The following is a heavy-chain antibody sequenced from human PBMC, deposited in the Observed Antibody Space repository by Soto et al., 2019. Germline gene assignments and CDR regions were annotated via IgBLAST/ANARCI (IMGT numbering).Heavy chain of an antibody. J-gene: IGHJ4*02. D-gene: IGHD3-22*01. CDR2: INAGNGNT. V-gene: IGHV1-3*01. Sequence: GASVKVSCKASGYTFTSYGISWVRQAPGQRLEWMGWINAGNGNTKYSQKFQGRVTITRDTSASTAYMELSSLRSEDTAVYYCARVLNYDSSGPHLYYFDYWGQGTLVTVSS. CDR3: ARVLNYDSSGPHLYYFDY. CDR1: GYTFTSYG.